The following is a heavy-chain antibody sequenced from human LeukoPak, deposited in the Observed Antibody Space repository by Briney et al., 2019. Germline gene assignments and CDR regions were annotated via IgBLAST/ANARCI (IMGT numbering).Heavy chain of an antibody. D-gene: IGHD6-6*01. V-gene: IGHV3-53*01. CDR1: GFAVSSSY. Sequence: PGGSLRLSCAASGFAVSSSYMTWVRQSPGKGLEWVSVIYSGGSTYYADSVKGRFTISRDNSKNTLYLQMNSPRAVDTAVYYCARAAARPMNFDYWGQGTLVTVSS. CDR3: ARAAARPMNFDY. CDR2: IYSGGST. J-gene: IGHJ4*02.